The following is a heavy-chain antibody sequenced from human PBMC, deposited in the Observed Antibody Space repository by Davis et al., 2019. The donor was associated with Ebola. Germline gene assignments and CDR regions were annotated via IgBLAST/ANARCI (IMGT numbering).Heavy chain of an antibody. CDR1: GFALSSHA. CDR3: ARDRGYSYGYNWFDP. Sequence: GESLKISCAASGFALSSHAMSWVRQAPEKGLEWVSAISGHGDITHYADSVKGRFTISRDNSKNTLYLQMNSLRAEDTAVYYCARDRGYSYGYNWFDPWGQGTLVTVSS. J-gene: IGHJ5*02. V-gene: IGHV3-23*01. D-gene: IGHD5-18*01. CDR2: ISGHGDIT.